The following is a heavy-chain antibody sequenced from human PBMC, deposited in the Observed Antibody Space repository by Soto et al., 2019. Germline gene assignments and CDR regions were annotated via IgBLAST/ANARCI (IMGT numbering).Heavy chain of an antibody. V-gene: IGHV1-69*13. Sequence: SVKVSCKASGGTFSSYAISWVRQAPGQGLEWMGGIIPIFGTANYAQKFQGRVTITADESTSTAYMELSSLRSEDTAVYYCATRWGYNWHPGGVFVDYWGQGTLVTVSS. CDR3: ATRWGYNWHPGGVFVDY. CDR1: GGTFSSYA. D-gene: IGHD1-20*01. CDR2: IIPIFGTA. J-gene: IGHJ4*02.